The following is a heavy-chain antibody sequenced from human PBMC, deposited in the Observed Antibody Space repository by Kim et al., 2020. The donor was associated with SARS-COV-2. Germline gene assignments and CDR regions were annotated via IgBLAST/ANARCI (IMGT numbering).Heavy chain of an antibody. D-gene: IGHD2-2*01. J-gene: IGHJ4*02. V-gene: IGHV3-30*02. CDR3: AKGPGTSGVFDY. Sequence: YYADSVKGRFTISRDNSKNTLYLQMNSLRAEDTAVYYCAKGPGTSGVFDYWGQGTLVTVSS.